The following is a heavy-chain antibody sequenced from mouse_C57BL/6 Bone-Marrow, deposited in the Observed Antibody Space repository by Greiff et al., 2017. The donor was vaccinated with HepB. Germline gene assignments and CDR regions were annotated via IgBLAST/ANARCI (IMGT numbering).Heavy chain of an antibody. D-gene: IGHD2-4*01. CDR2: IHPNSGST. Sequence: QVQLQQPGAELVKPGASVKLSCKASGYTFTSYWMHWVKQRPGQGLEWIGMIHPNSGSTNYNEKFKSKATLTVDKSSSTAYMQLSSLTSEDSAVYYCTRRDIYDYALYYWGQGTTLTVSS. CDR3: TRRDIYDYALYY. V-gene: IGHV1-64*01. J-gene: IGHJ2*01. CDR1: GYTFTSYW.